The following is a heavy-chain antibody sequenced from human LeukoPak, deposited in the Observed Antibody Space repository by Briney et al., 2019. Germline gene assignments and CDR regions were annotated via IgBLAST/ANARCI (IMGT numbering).Heavy chain of an antibody. CDR1: GFTFSSHA. Sequence: PGRSLRLSCAASGFTFSSHAIHWVRQAPGKGLEWVAIISYDGSNEYYADSVKGRFTISRDNSKNTLFLQMNSLRAEDTAVYYCARGGSGSYYYYFYYMDVWGKGTTVTVSS. J-gene: IGHJ6*03. CDR3: ARGGSGSYYYYFYYMDV. D-gene: IGHD3-10*01. V-gene: IGHV3-30*01. CDR2: ISYDGSNE.